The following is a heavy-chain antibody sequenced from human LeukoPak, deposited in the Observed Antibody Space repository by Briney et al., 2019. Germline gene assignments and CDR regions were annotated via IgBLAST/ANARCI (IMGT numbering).Heavy chain of an antibody. CDR3: AKDLYGDYDNDY. CDR1: GFTFSSYA. D-gene: IGHD4-17*01. CDR2: ISGSGSIT. Sequence: GSLRLSCAASGFTFSSYAMSWVRQAPGKGPEWVSGISGSGSITYYADSVKGRFTISRDNSKNTLYLQMNSLRAEDTAVYYCAKDLYGDYDNDYWGQGTLVTVSS. V-gene: IGHV3-23*01. J-gene: IGHJ4*02.